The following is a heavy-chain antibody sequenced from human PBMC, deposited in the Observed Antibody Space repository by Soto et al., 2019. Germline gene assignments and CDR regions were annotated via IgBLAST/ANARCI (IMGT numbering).Heavy chain of an antibody. V-gene: IGHV4-39*01. CDR2: INHSGST. Sequence: QLQLQESGPGLVKPSETLSLTCRVSDGSMTSDSAYWGWLRQPPGRGLEWIGVINHSGSTYHNLSLKGRVTMSVDASRNQFSLKLTSMTAADTAVYYCARLGGYVSVGYYYLWDSWGQGTLVTVSS. J-gene: IGHJ4*02. D-gene: IGHD3-22*01. CDR1: DGSMTSDSAY. CDR3: ARLGGYVSVGYYYLWDS.